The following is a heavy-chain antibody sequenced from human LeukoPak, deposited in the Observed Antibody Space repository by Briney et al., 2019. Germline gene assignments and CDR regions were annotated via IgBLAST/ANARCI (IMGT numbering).Heavy chain of an antibody. CDR3: AKDASQAIFDY. CDR1: GFTFSSYG. Sequence: GRSLRLSCAASGFTFSSYGMHWVRQAPGKGLEWVAVISYDGSSKYYADSVKGRFTISRDNSKNTLYLQMNSLRAEDTAVYYCAKDASQAIFDYWGQGTLVTVSS. V-gene: IGHV3-30*18. CDR2: ISYDGSSK. J-gene: IGHJ4*02.